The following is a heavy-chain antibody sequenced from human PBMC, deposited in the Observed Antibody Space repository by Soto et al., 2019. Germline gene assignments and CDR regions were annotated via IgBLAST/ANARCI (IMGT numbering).Heavy chain of an antibody. CDR1: GYTFPSSG. Sequence: QFQLVQSGAEVKKPGASVKVSCKTSGYTFPSSGISWVRQAPGQGLEWMGWLSAYNGNTNYAQKLQGRVTMTTDTSTSTAYMEHRSLRSDDTALYYCARDNTRRGSYYDAFDIWGQGTMVTVSS. V-gene: IGHV1-18*01. CDR3: ARDNTRRGSYYDAFDI. D-gene: IGHD1-26*01. CDR2: LSAYNGNT. J-gene: IGHJ3*02.